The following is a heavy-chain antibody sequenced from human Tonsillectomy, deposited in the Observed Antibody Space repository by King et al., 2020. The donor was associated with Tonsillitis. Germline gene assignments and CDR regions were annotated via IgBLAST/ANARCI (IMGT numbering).Heavy chain of an antibody. CDR1: GFTFSSYG. D-gene: IGHD2-8*01. Sequence: VQLVESGGGVVQPGRSLRLSCAASGFTFSSYGMHWVRQAPGKGLEWVAVIWYDGSNKYYADSVKGRFTISRDNSKNTLYLQMNSLRAEDTAVYYCAGGPGCTNGVCSDFDYWGQGTLVTVSS. CDR2: IWYDGSNK. J-gene: IGHJ4*02. CDR3: AGGPGCTNGVCSDFDY. V-gene: IGHV3-33*08.